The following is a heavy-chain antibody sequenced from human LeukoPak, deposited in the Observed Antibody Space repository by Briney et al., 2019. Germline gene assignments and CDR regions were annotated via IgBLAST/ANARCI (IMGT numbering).Heavy chain of an antibody. CDR2: IRYDGSNK. CDR3: AKDGGGGYDFWSGYYRNTYYFDY. J-gene: IGHJ4*02. D-gene: IGHD3-3*01. Sequence: GGSLRLSCAASGFTFSSYGMHWVRQAPGKGLGWVAFIRYDGSNKYYADSVKGRFTISRDNSKNTLYLQMNSLRAEDTAVYYCAKDGGGGYDFWSGYYRNTYYFDYWGQGTLVTVSS. CDR1: GFTFSSYG. V-gene: IGHV3-30*02.